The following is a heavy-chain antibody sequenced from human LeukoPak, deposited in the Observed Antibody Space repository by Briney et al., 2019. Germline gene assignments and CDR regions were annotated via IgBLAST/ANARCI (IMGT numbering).Heavy chain of an antibody. CDR2: IYYSGST. Sequence: SETLSLTCTVSGGSISSGGYYWSWIRQHPGKGLEWIGYIYYSGSTYYNPSLKSRVTISVDTSKSQFSLKLSSVTAADTAVYYCARDTTARFDPWGQGTLVTVSS. CDR1: GGSISSGGYY. CDR3: ARDTTARFDP. D-gene: IGHD1-14*01. V-gene: IGHV4-31*03. J-gene: IGHJ5*02.